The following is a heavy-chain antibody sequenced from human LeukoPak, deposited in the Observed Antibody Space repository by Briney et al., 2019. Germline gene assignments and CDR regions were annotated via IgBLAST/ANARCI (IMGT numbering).Heavy chain of an antibody. Sequence: PGGSLSLSCAASGFTFSSYAMSWVRQAPGKGLEWVSAISGSGGSTYYADSVKGRFTISRDNSKNTLYLQMNSLRAEDTAVYYCAKDPLRRYCSSTSCYTGSFDYWGQGTLVTVSS. CDR3: AKDPLRRYCSSTSCYTGSFDY. D-gene: IGHD2-2*02. V-gene: IGHV3-23*01. CDR2: ISGSGGST. J-gene: IGHJ4*02. CDR1: GFTFSSYA.